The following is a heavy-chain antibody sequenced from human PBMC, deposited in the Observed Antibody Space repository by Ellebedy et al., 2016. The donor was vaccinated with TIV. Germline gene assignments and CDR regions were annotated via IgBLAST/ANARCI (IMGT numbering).Heavy chain of an antibody. J-gene: IGHJ4*02. CDR1: GYTFTNYY. D-gene: IGHD2-21*02. Sequence: AASVKVSCKASGYTFTNYYMHWVRQAPGQGLEWMGVMNPSGDTTTYAQKSQGRVSMTRDTSKSTAYMELSSLRSEDTAVYYCARGTPHIVVVTAFYFDYWGQGSLVTVSS. CDR3: ARGTPHIVVVTAFYFDY. V-gene: IGHV1-46*01. CDR2: MNPSGDTT.